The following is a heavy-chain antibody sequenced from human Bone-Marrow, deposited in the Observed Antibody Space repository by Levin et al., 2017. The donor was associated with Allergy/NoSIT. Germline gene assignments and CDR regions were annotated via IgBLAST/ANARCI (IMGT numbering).Heavy chain of an antibody. V-gene: IGHV1-69*04. J-gene: IGHJ6*02. CDR2: IIPILGIA. Sequence: SVKVSCKASGGTFSSYPISWVRQAPGQGLEWMGRIIPILGIANYAQKFQGRVTITADKSTSTAYMELSSLRSEDTAVYYCARDARRYCSSTSCYTPDYYYYYGMDVWGQGTTVTVSS. CDR1: GGTFSSYP. D-gene: IGHD2-2*02. CDR3: ARDARRYCSSTSCYTPDYYYYYGMDV.